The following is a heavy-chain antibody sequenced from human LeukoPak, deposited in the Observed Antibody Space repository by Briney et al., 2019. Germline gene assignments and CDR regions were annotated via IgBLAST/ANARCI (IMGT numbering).Heavy chain of an antibody. CDR2: IYYSGST. D-gene: IGHD3-22*01. Sequence: PSETLSLTCAVSGGSISSGGYSWSWIRQPPGKGLEWIGYIYYSGSTYYNPSLKSRVTISVDTSKNQFSLKLSSVTAADTAVYYCARLTSQDSSGYYSSYFDYWGQGTLVTVSS. V-gene: IGHV4-30-4*07. J-gene: IGHJ4*02. CDR3: ARLTSQDSSGYYSSYFDY. CDR1: GGSISSGGYS.